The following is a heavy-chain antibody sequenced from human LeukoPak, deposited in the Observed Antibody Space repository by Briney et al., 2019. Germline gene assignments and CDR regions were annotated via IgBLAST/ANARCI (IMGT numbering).Heavy chain of an antibody. CDR3: ARGVIAAAGTDWFDP. V-gene: IGHV1-8*01. D-gene: IGHD6-13*01. Sequence: GASVKVSCKASGYTFTSYDINWVRQATGQGLEWMGWMNPNSGNTDYAQKFQGRVTMTRNTSISTAYMELSSLRSEDTAVYYCARGVIAAAGTDWFDPWGQGTLVTVSS. CDR1: GYTFTSYD. CDR2: MNPNSGNT. J-gene: IGHJ5*02.